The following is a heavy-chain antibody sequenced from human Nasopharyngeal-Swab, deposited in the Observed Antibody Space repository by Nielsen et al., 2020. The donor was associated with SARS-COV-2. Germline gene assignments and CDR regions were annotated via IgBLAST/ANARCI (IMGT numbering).Heavy chain of an antibody. CDR2: ISYDGSNK. V-gene: IGHV3-30-3*01. CDR1: GFTFSSYA. D-gene: IGHD4-23*01. Sequence: GGSLRLSCAASGFTFSSYAMHWVRQAPGKGLEWVVVISYDGSNKYYADSVKGRFTISRDNSKNTLYLQMNSLRAEDTAVYYCASAYGGSYWYFDLWGRGTLVTVSS. CDR3: ASAYGGSYWYFDL. J-gene: IGHJ2*01.